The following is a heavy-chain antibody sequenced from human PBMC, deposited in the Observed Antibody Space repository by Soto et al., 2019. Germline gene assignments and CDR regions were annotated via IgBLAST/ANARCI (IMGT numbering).Heavy chain of an antibody. J-gene: IGHJ4*02. CDR2: IDPGDSYT. CDR1: GYNFTSYW. D-gene: IGHD6-13*01. Sequence: PGESLKISCEGSGYNFTSYWITWVRQMPGKGLEWMGRIDPGDSYTNYGPSFQGHVTFSVDKSINTAYLQWSSLKASDTAMYYCARQVFPGIPAAGIWGQGTLVTVSS. CDR3: ARQVFPGIPAAGI. V-gene: IGHV5-10-1*01.